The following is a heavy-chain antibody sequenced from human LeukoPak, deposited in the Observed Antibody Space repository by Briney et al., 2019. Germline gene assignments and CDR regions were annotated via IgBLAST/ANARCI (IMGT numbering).Heavy chain of an antibody. CDR2: INPDNGIA. D-gene: IGHD3-10*01. Sequence: ASVKVSCKASGFPFISYVIHWVRQAPGQRLEWMGWINPDNGIAEYSQKFQGRVTTTRDPSATTAYMELSSLRSEDMAVYYCAKDRGGTGDFDYWGQGTLVTVSS. J-gene: IGHJ4*02. CDR3: AKDRGGTGDFDY. V-gene: IGHV1-3*01. CDR1: GFPFISYV.